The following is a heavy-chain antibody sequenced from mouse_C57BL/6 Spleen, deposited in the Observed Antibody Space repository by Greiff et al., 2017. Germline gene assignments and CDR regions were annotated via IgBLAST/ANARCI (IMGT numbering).Heavy chain of an antibody. Sequence: VQLQQPGAELVKPGASVKLSCKASGYTFTSYWMHWVKQRPGRGLEWIGRIDPNSGGTKYNEKFKSKATLTVDTPASTAYMQLSSLTSEDSAVYYCARREVGYYGCLDYWGQGTLVTVSS. CDR2: IDPNSGGT. CDR3: ARREVGYYGCLDY. V-gene: IGHV1-72*01. D-gene: IGHD1-1*01. CDR1: GYTFTSYW. J-gene: IGHJ4*01.